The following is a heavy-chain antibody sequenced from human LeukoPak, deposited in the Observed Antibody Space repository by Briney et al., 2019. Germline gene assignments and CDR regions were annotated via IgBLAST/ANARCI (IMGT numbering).Heavy chain of an antibody. CDR3: ARTTHTGIAAAGTLSAFDI. J-gene: IGHJ3*02. V-gene: IGHV3-21*01. CDR2: ISSSSSYI. D-gene: IGHD6-13*01. Sequence: GGSLRVSCAASVFTFSSYSMNWVRQAPGKGLEWVSSISSSSSYIYYADSVKGRFTISRDNAKNSLYLQMNSLRAEDTAVYYCARTTHTGIAAAGTLSAFDIWGQGTMVTVSS. CDR1: VFTFSSYS.